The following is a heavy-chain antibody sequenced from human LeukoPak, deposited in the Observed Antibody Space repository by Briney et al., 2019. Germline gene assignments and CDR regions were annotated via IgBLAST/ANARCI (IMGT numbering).Heavy chain of an antibody. V-gene: IGHV3-9*01. J-gene: IGHJ3*02. D-gene: IGHD6-19*01. CDR2: ISWNSGSI. Sequence: GRSLRLSCAASGFTFDDYAMHWVRHTPGKGLEWVSGISWNSGSIGYADSVKGRFTISRDNAKNSLYLQMNSLRAEDTALYYCAKDGLARIAVAGTYAFDIWGQGTMVTVSS. CDR1: GFTFDDYA. CDR3: AKDGLARIAVAGTYAFDI.